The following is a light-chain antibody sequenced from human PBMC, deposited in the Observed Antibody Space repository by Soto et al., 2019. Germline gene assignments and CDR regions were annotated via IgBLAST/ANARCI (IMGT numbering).Light chain of an antibody. CDR1: QSISRW. V-gene: IGKV1-5*01. J-gene: IGKJ1*01. CDR2: DAS. Sequence: DIQMTQSPSYLSASVGDRFTITCRASQSISRWLAWYQQKPGKAXKLLIYDASNLQSGVPSRFSGTGSGTELTLTIRSPQPDAFATYYCQQYNSYSFGHGTQVDIK. CDR3: QQYNSYS.